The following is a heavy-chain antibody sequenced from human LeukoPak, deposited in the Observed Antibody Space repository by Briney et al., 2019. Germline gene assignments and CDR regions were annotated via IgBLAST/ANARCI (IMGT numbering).Heavy chain of an antibody. CDR2: INTNTGNP. Sequence: ASVKVSCKASGDTFTNYAMSWVRQAPGQGLEWMGWINTNTGNPMYAQGFTGRIAFSLDTSVSTTFLQISSLKAEDTAVFYCVAHRVGAWFGWGQGTLVTVSS. V-gene: IGHV7-4-1*02. D-gene: IGHD3-16*01. CDR1: GDTFTNYA. CDR3: VAHRVGAWFG. J-gene: IGHJ4*02.